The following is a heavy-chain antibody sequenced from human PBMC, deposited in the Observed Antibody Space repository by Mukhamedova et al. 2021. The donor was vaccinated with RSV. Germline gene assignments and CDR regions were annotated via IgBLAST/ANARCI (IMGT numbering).Heavy chain of an antibody. V-gene: IGHV3-11*03. CDR2: IPSSGINA. D-gene: IGHD5-12*01. CDR3: ARHVYSGTSDYDY. Sequence: IPSSGINAEYMGDSVKGRFSVSRDNAENSLFLQMKSLRVEDMAVYYCARHVYSGTSDYDYWGRGTLVTVSS. J-gene: IGHJ4*02.